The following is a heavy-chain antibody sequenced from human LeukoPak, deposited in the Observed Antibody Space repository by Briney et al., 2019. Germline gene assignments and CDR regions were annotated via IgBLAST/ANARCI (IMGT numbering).Heavy chain of an antibody. V-gene: IGHV6-1*01. Sequence: SQTLSLTCAISGDSVSSKSAAWNWIRQSPSRGIEWLGRTYYRSTWYNDYAVSVKSRITINADTSKNQFSLQLNSVTPEDTAVYYCSRVHKAFDGARDAFDIWGQGTMVTVSS. CDR1: GDSVSSKSAA. CDR3: SRVHKAFDGARDAFDI. J-gene: IGHJ3*02. D-gene: IGHD3-10*01. CDR2: TYYRSTWYN.